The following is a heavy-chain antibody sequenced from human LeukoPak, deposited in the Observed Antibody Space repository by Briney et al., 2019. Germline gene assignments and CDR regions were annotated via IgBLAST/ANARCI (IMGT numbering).Heavy chain of an antibody. D-gene: IGHD3-22*01. CDR3: AREEYYYDSSGYYYMGGDY. Sequence: SVKVSCKASGGTFSSYAISWVRQAPGQGLEWMGRIIPILGIANYAQKFQGRVTITADKSTSTAYMELSSLRSEDTAVYYCAREEYYYDSSGYYYMGGDYWGQGTLVTVSP. J-gene: IGHJ4*02. CDR2: IIPILGIA. CDR1: GGTFSSYA. V-gene: IGHV1-69*04.